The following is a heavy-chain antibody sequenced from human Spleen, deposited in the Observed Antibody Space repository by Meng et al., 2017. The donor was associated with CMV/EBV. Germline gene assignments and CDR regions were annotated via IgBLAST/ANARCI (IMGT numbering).Heavy chain of an antibody. CDR3: VGSSSSEYFY. CDR2: IYYSGST. D-gene: IGHD6-6*01. J-gene: IGHJ4*02. CDR1: GGSVSSGSYY. Sequence: TCTVSGGSVSSGSYYWSWIRQPPGKGLEWIEYIYYSGSTNYNPSLKSRVTISVDTSKNQFSLKLSSVTAADTAVYYCVGSSSSEYFYWGQGTLVTVSS. V-gene: IGHV4-61*01.